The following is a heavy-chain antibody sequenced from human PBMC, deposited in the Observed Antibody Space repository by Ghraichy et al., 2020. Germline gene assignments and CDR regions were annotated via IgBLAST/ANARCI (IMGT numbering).Heavy chain of an antibody. CDR3: ASAPASGSKGWFDP. Sequence: SCAASGFTFSSYSMNWVRQAPGKGLEWVSSISSSSSYIYYADSVMGRFTISRDNAKNSLYLQMNSLRAEDTAVYYCASAPASGSKGWFDPWGQGTLVTVSS. CDR2: ISSSSSYI. J-gene: IGHJ5*02. D-gene: IGHD3-10*01. CDR1: GFTFSSYS. V-gene: IGHV3-21*01.